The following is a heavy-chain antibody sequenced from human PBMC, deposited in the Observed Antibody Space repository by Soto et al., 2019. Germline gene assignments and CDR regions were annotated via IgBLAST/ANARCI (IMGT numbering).Heavy chain of an antibody. V-gene: IGHV4-59*08. CDR1: GGSISSYY. D-gene: IGHD2-2*01. Sequence: QVQLQESGPGLVKPSETLSLTCTVSGGSISSYYWSWIRQPPGKGLEWIRYIYYSGSTNYNPSLRSRVTISVATSKNQSSLKLSSVTAADTAVYYCARRYASCFDYWGQGTLVTVSS. CDR3: ARRYASCFDY. J-gene: IGHJ4*02. CDR2: IYYSGST.